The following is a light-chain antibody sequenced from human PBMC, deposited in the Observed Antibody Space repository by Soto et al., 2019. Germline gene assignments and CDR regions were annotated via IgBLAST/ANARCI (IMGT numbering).Light chain of an antibody. V-gene: IGKV1-39*01. CDR1: QSISSY. CDR2: AAS. J-gene: IGKJ2*01. Sequence: DIQMTQSPSSLSASVGDRDTITCRASQSISSYLNWYQQKPGKAPKLLIYAASSLQSGVPSRFSGSGSGTDFTLTISSLQPEDFATYYCQQSYSIPYTFGQGTKPEIK. CDR3: QQSYSIPYT.